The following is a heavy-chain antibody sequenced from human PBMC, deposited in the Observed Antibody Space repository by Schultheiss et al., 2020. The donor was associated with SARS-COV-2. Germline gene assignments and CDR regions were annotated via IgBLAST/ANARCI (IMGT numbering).Heavy chain of an antibody. D-gene: IGHD2-2*02. CDR2: IYYSGNT. Sequence: SETLSLTCAVSGGSISSSNWWSWVRQPPGKGLEWIGYIYYSGNTNYNPSLKSRVTISVDTSKNQFSLKLNSVTPADTAVYYCARRYCSGTSCYTARWYYYMDVWGKGTTVTVSS. CDR1: GGSISSSNW. CDR3: ARRYCSGTSCYTARWYYYMDV. J-gene: IGHJ6*03. V-gene: IGHV4-4*02.